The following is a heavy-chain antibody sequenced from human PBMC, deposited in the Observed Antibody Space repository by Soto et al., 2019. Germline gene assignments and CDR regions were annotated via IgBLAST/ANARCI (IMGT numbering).Heavy chain of an antibody. J-gene: IGHJ4*02. Sequence: PGGSLRLSCAASGFRFTSYTMTWVRQAPGKGLEWVAVISYGGSNTYFADSVKGRFTISRDNSKNTLYLQMNSLRAEDTAVYYCRVVVTTNFDYWGQGTLVTVSS. CDR1: GFRFTSYT. D-gene: IGHD2-15*01. V-gene: IGHV3-23*01. CDR3: RVVVTTNFDY. CDR2: ISYGGSNT.